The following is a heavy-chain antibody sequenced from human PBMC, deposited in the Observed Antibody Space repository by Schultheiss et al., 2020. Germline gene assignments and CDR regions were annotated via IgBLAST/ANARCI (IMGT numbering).Heavy chain of an antibody. V-gene: IGHV3-7*03. J-gene: IGHJ5*02. D-gene: IGHD2-15*01. CDR1: GFTFSSYW. Sequence: GGSLRLSCAASGFTFSSYWMSWVRQAPGKGLEWVANIKQDGSEKYYVDSVKGRFTISRDNAKNSLYLQMNSLRAEDTAVYYCAKPHITYCSDSSCPIEGGWFDPWGKGTLVTVAS. CDR3: AKPHITYCSDSSCPIEGGWFDP. CDR2: IKQDGSEK.